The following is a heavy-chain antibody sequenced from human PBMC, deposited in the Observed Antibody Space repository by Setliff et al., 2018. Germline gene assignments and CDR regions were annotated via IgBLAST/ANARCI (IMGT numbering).Heavy chain of an antibody. D-gene: IGHD3-3*01. CDR2: INHSGST. Sequence: SETLSLTCAVYGGSFSGYYWSWTRQPPGKGRGWIGEINHSGSTNYNPSLKSRVTISVDTSKNQFSLTLRSGTAADTAVYYCARTPDGFLGDGYNLNTLGYFDSWGQGTLVTVSS. V-gene: IGHV4-34*01. CDR1: GGSFSGYY. J-gene: IGHJ4*02. CDR3: ARTPDGFLGDGYNLNTLGYFDS.